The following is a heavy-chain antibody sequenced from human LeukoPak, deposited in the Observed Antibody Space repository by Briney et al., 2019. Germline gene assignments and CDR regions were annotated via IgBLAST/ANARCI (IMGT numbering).Heavy chain of an antibody. CDR2: IYYSGST. CDR1: GGSISSYY. V-gene: IGHV4-59*01. J-gene: IGHJ3*02. Sequence: SETLSLTCTVSGGSISSYYLSWVRQPPGKGLEWIGYIYYSGSTNYNPSLKSRVTISVDTSKNQFSLKLSSVTAADTAVYYWVRVPLTAVWGAFDIWGQGTMVTVSS. D-gene: IGHD2-21*02. CDR3: VRVPLTAVWGAFDI.